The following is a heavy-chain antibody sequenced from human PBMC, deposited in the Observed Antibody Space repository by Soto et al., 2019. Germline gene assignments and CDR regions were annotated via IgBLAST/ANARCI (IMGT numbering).Heavy chain of an antibody. CDR1: GYTLTELS. V-gene: IGHV1-24*01. CDR2: FDPEDGET. J-gene: IGHJ3*02. D-gene: IGHD3-22*01. Sequence: ASVKVSCKVSGYTLTELSMHWVRQAPGKGLEWMGGFDPEDGETIYAQKFQGRVTMTEDTSTDTAYMELSSLRSEDAAVYYCAITMIVRDAFDIWGQGTMVTVSS. CDR3: AITMIVRDAFDI.